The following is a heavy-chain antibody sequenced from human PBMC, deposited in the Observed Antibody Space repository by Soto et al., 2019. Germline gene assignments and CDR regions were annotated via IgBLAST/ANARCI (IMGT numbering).Heavy chain of an antibody. J-gene: IGHJ5*02. CDR1: GFTFSSYG. Sequence: QVQLVESGGGVVQPGRSLRLSCAASGFTFSSYGMHWVRQAPGKGLEWVAVISYDGSNKYYADSVKGRFTISRDNSKNTLYLQMNSLRAEDTAVYYCAKDPSWIPLWHWFDPWGQVTLVTVSS. V-gene: IGHV3-30*18. CDR3: AKDPSWIPLWHWFDP. CDR2: ISYDGSNK. D-gene: IGHD5-18*01.